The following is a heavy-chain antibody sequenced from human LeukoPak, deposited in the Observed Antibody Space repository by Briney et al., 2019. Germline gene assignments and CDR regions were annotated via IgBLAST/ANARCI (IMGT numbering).Heavy chain of an antibody. D-gene: IGHD3-10*01. CDR1: GFTFSSYV. CDR2: IYYSGST. Sequence: GSLRLSCAASGFTFSSYVMSWVRQAPGKGLEWIGTIYYSGSTYYNPSLKSRVTMSVDTSKNQFSLKLSSVTAADTAVYYCARHSDYYGSGSYYYYGMDVWGQGTTVTVSS. J-gene: IGHJ6*02. V-gene: IGHV4-39*01. CDR3: ARHSDYYGSGSYYYYGMDV.